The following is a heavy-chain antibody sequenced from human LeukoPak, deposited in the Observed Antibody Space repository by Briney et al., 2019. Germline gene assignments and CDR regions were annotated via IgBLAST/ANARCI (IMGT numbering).Heavy chain of an antibody. J-gene: IGHJ6*02. Sequence: PGGSLRLSCAASGFTFSSYAMNWVRQAPGKGLEWVSAISGGGGSTYYADSVKGRFTISRDNSKNTLNLQMNSLRAEDTAIYYCAKARYSSPYYYGMDVWGQGTTVTVSS. CDR1: GFTFSSYA. CDR2: ISGGGGST. V-gene: IGHV3-23*01. D-gene: IGHD6-13*01. CDR3: AKARYSSPYYYGMDV.